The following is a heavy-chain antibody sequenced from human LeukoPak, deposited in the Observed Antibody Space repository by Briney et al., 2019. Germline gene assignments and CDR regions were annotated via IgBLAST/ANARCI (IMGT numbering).Heavy chain of an antibody. V-gene: IGHV3-9*03. D-gene: IGHD4-23*01. J-gene: IGHJ3*02. CDR2: ISWNSGSI. Sequence: PGGSLRLSCAASGFTFDDYAMHWVRQAPGKGLEWVSGISWNSGSIGYADSVKGRFTISRDNAKNSLYLQMNSLRAEDMALYYCAKGGGNSVSSYDAFDIWGQGTMVTVSS. CDR3: AKGGGNSVSSYDAFDI. CDR1: GFTFDDYA.